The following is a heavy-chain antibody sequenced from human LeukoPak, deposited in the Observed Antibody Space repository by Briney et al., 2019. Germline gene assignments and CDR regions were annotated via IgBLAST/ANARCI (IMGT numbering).Heavy chain of an antibody. CDR3: AREGPPGEVYFDY. J-gene: IGHJ4*02. CDR2: IYSGGST. CDR1: GFTVSSNY. D-gene: IGHD2-21*01. Sequence: PGGSLRLSCAASGFTVSSNYMSWVRQAPGKGLEWVSVIYSGGSTYYADSVKGRFTISRDNSKNTLYLQMNSLRAEDTAVYYCAREGPPGEVYFDYWGQGTLVTVSS. V-gene: IGHV3-66*01.